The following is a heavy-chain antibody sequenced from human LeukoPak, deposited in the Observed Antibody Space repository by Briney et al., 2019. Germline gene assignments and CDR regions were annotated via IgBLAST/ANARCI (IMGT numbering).Heavy chain of an antibody. CDR2: INAGNGNT. J-gene: IGHJ4*02. V-gene: IGHV1-3*01. D-gene: IGHD6-19*01. Sequence: GASVKVSCKASGYTFTSYAMHWVRQAPGQRLEWMGWINAGNGNTKYSQKFQGGVTITRDTSASTAYVELSSLRSEDTAVYYCARVHSSGYLAYWGQGTLGTVSS. CDR3: ARVHSSGYLAY. CDR1: GYTFTSYA.